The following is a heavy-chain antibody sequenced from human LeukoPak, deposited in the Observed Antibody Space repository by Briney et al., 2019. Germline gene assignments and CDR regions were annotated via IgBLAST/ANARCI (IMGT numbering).Heavy chain of an antibody. CDR1: GGSISSYY. J-gene: IGHJ5*02. V-gene: IGHV4-59*08. D-gene: IGHD3-10*01. CDR2: IYYSGST. CDR3: ARVAVEVRGVYNWFDP. Sequence: SETLSLTCTVSGGSISSYYWSWIRQPPGKGLEWIGYIYYSGSTYYNPSLKSRVTISVDTSKNQFSLKLSSVTAADTAVYYCARVAVEVRGVYNWFDPWGQGTLVTVSS.